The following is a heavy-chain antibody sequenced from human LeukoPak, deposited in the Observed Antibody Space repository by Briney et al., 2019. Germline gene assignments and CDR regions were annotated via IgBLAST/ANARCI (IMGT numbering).Heavy chain of an antibody. CDR1: GGSFSGYY. CDR3: ARGEHVDTAMVNCYFDY. J-gene: IGHJ4*02. V-gene: IGHV4-59*01. D-gene: IGHD5-18*01. Sequence: SETLSLTCAVYGGSFSGYYWSWIRQPPGKGLEWIGYIYYSGSTNYNPSLKSRVTISVDTSKNQFSLKLSSVTAADTAVYYCARGEHVDTAMVNCYFDYWGQGTLVTVSS. CDR2: IYYSGST.